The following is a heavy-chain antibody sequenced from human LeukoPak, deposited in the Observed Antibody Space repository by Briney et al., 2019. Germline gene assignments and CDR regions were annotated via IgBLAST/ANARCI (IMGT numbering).Heavy chain of an antibody. V-gene: IGHV4-34*01. J-gene: IGHJ4*02. D-gene: IGHD1-26*01. CDR3: ASSGSHGKFGD. Sequence: SETLSLTCAVYGGSFSGYYWSWIRQPPGKGLEWIGEINHSGNTNYNPSLKSRVTISVDTSKNQFSLKLSSVTAADTAVYYCASSGSHGKFGDWGQGTLVTVSS. CDR2: INHSGNT. CDR1: GGSFSGYY.